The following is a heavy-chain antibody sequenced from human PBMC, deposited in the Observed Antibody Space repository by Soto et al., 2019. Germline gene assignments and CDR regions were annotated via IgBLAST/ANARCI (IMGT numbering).Heavy chain of an antibody. V-gene: IGHV3-15*01. D-gene: IGHD6-13*01. CDR1: GFTFSSAW. J-gene: IGHJ4*02. Sequence: EVQLVESGGGLVKPGGSLRLSCAASGFTFSSAWMSWVRQAPGKGLEWVGRIKSKTDGGTTDYAAPVKGRFTISRDDSKNTLYLQMNSLKTEDTAVYYCTTDRSFSSSWYFDYWGQGTLVTVSS. CDR3: TTDRSFSSSWYFDY. CDR2: IKSKTDGGTT.